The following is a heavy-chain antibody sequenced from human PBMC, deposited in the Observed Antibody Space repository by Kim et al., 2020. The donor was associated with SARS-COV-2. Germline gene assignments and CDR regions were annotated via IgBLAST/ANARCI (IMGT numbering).Heavy chain of an antibody. D-gene: IGHD6-19*01. V-gene: IGHV3-15*01. CDR3: TTARSGWYPNYFDY. CDR2: IKSKTDGGTT. Sequence: GGSLRLSCAASGFTFSNAWMSWVRQAPGKGLEWVGRIKSKTDGGTTDYAAPVKGRFTISRDDSKNTLYLQMNSLKTEDTAVYYCTTARSGWYPNYFDYWGQGTLVTVSS. J-gene: IGHJ4*02. CDR1: GFTFSNAW.